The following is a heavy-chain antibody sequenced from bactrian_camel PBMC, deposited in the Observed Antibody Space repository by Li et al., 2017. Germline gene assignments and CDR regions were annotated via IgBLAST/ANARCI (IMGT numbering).Heavy chain of an antibody. J-gene: IGHJ4*01. D-gene: IGHD6*01. V-gene: IGHV3S53*01. Sequence: HVQLVESGGGSAQAGGSLNLSCSASADALMYMAWFRQAPGQKREAVAAISTGSSSTMYVDTVNGRVTISRESGKNTVHLQMHILIPEDTGVYYCAGDRTYGAWYMESQYTYWGRGTQVTVS. CDR1: ADALMY. CDR2: ISTGSSST. CDR3: AGDRTYGAWYMESQYTY.